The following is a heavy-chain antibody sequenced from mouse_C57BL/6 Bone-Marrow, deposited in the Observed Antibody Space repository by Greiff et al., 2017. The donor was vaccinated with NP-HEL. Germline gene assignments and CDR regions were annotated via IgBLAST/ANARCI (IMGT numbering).Heavy chain of an antibody. V-gene: IGHV1-9*01. J-gene: IGHJ2*01. Sequence: VKLVESGAELMKPGASVKLSCKATGYTFTGYWIEWVKQRPGHGLEWIGEILPGSGSTNYNEKFKGKATFTADTASNTAYMQLSSLTTEDSAIYYCAKTTMVTTRGCYFDYWGQGTTLTVSS. CDR3: AKTTMVTTRGCYFDY. CDR1: GYTFTGYW. CDR2: ILPGSGST. D-gene: IGHD2-2*01.